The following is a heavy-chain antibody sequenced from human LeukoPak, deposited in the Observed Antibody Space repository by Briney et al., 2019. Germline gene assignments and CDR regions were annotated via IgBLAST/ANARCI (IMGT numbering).Heavy chain of an antibody. Sequence: GGSLRLSCAASGFTFSSYAMSWVRQAPGKGLEWVSAISGSGGSTYYADSVKGRFTISRDNAKNTLYLQMNSLRAEDTAVYYCAREWVGATWSNWGQGTLVTVSS. J-gene: IGHJ4*02. CDR3: AREWVGATWSN. V-gene: IGHV3-23*01. D-gene: IGHD1-26*01. CDR1: GFTFSSYA. CDR2: ISGSGGST.